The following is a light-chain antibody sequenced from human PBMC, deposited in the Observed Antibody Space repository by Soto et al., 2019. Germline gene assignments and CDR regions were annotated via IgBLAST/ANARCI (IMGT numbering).Light chain of an antibody. Sequence: PGERVTLSCRASQRVSSSYLTWYQQKPGQAPRLLIYGASTRATSIPARFSGSGSGTDFTLTISSLQPEDFAVYYCRGNYTRLILGRGTKVDIK. CDR3: RGNYTRLI. CDR2: GAS. CDR1: QRVSSSY. J-gene: IGKJ3*01. V-gene: IGKV3D-7*01.